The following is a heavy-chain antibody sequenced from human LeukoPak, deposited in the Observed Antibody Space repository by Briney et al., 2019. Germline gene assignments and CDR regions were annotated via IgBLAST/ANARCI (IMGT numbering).Heavy chain of an antibody. J-gene: IGHJ4*02. Sequence: GGSLRLSCGASGFTFSSYAMSWVRQAPGKGLEWVSAISDSGDSTYYADSVKGRFTISRDNSKNTLYLQMNSLRAEDTAVYYCAVHNSGFCYWGQGTQVTVSS. V-gene: IGHV3-23*01. D-gene: IGHD3-22*01. CDR2: ISDSGDST. CDR3: AVHNSGFCY. CDR1: GFTFSSYA.